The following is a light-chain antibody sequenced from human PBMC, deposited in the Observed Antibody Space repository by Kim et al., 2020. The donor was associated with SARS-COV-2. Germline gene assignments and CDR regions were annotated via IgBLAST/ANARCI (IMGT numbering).Light chain of an antibody. V-gene: IGKV1-39*01. J-gene: IGKJ1*01. CDR1: QSLSSY. Sequence: ASVGDRVTIPCRASQSLSSYLNWYQHKPGNAPKLLIYAASSLQSGVPSRFSGSGSGTDFTLTISSLQPEDFATYYCQQSYSTPRTFGQGTKVDIK. CDR3: QQSYSTPRT. CDR2: AAS.